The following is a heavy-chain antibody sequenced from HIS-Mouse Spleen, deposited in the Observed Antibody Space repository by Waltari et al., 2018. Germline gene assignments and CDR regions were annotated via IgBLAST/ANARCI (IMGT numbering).Heavy chain of an antibody. Sequence: EVQLVESGGVVAQPGGSLRLSCAASGFTFDDYTMHWVRQAPGKGLEWVSLISWDGGSTYYADSVKGRFTISRDNSKNSLYLQMNSLRTEDTALYYCAKAKGLLMVYDYWGQGTLVTVSS. J-gene: IGHJ4*02. CDR2: ISWDGGST. V-gene: IGHV3-43*01. CDR1: GFTFDDYT. D-gene: IGHD2-8*01. CDR3: AKAKGLLMVYDY.